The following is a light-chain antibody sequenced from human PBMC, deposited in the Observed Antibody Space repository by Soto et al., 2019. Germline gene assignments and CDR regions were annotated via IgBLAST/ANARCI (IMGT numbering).Light chain of an antibody. CDR2: GAS. V-gene: IGKV3-20*01. Sequence: EIVLTQSPGTLSLSPGERATLSCRASQSVSSSYLAWYQQKPGLAPRLLIYGASSRATGIPDRFSGSGSGTDFTLTITRLEPEDFAVYYCQHYRTSFGGGTKVEIK. CDR1: QSVSSSY. J-gene: IGKJ4*01. CDR3: QHYRTS.